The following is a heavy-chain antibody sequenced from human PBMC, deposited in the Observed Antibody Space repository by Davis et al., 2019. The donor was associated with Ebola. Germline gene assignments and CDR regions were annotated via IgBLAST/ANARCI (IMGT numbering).Heavy chain of an antibody. CDR2: IHYDGST. V-gene: IGHV4-59*08. CDR3: AKVSVAISSVRGWLDP. Sequence: PSETLSPPCSVPGGSMSANYWIWTRQPPGKGLGWIGYIHYDGSTNYNSFLKSRVIISIDRSERQFFLKMNSVTAADTAMYYCAKVSVAISSVRGWLDPWGQGTQVTVSS. D-gene: IGHD5-12*01. CDR1: GGSMSANY. J-gene: IGHJ5*02.